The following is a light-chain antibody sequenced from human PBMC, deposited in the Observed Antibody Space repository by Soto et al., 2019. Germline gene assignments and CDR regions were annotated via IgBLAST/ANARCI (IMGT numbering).Light chain of an antibody. Sequence: DIQKTPSPSSLSASVGDRVTITCRASQSISSYLNWYQQKPGKAPKLLIYAASSLQSGVPSRFSGSGSGTDFTLTISSLQPEDFATYYCQQSYSTPWTFGQGTKVDIK. CDR2: AAS. J-gene: IGKJ1*01. V-gene: IGKV1-39*01. CDR1: QSISSY. CDR3: QQSYSTPWT.